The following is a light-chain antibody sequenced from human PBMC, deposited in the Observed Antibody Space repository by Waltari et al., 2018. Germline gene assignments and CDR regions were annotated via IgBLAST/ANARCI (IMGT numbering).Light chain of an antibody. Sequence: QSALTQPAPVSGSPGQSITISCTGTRSDVGGYDYVSWYQQHPGKAPKLMIYDVSNRPSGVSNRFSGSKSGNTASLTISGLQAEDEADYYCSSYTTGSTLVVFGGGTKLTVL. V-gene: IGLV2-14*03. CDR2: DVS. J-gene: IGLJ2*01. CDR1: RSDVGGYDY. CDR3: SSYTTGSTLVV.